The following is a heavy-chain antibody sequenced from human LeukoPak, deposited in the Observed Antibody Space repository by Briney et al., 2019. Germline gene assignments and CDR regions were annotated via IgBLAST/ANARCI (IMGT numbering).Heavy chain of an antibody. CDR3: AKGAGRYYDSSGYYIDF. V-gene: IGHV3-30*02. CDR2: IRYDGSNN. CDR1: GFTFSNYG. Sequence: GGSLRLSCVASGFTFSNYGIHWVRQAPGKGREWVAFIRYDGSNNYYADSVKGRFTIFRDNSKNTLYLQMNSLRAEDRAVYYCAKGAGRYYDSSGYYIDFWGQGTLVTVSS. J-gene: IGHJ4*02. D-gene: IGHD3-22*01.